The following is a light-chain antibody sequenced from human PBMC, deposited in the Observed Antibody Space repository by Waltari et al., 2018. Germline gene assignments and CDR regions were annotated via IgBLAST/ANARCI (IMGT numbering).Light chain of an antibody. J-gene: IGKJ1*01. CDR1: QSVSSGY. Sequence: EIVLTQSPGTLSLSPGERATISCRASQSVSSGYLAWYQQKPGQAPRLLIYGASYRATGIPDRFSGSGSGTDFTLTISRLEPEDFAVYYCQQYERSPETFGQGTNVEIK. CDR2: GAS. V-gene: IGKV3-20*01. CDR3: QQYERSPET.